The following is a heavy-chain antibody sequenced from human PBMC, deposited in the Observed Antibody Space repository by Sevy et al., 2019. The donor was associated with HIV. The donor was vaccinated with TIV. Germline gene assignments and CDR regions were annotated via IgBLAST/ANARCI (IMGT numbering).Heavy chain of an antibody. D-gene: IGHD2-15*01. V-gene: IGHV3-21*01. CDR2: ISSSSNYI. CDR1: GFTFSNYN. CDR3: ARVVAYCSGGSCFPGYYYGMDV. J-gene: IGHJ6*02. Sequence: GGSLRLSCAASGFTFSNYNMNWVRQAPGKGLEWVSSISSSSNYISYADSMKGRFTISRDNAKNSLYLQMNSLRAEDTAIYYCARVVAYCSGGSCFPGYYYGMDVWCQGTTVTVSS.